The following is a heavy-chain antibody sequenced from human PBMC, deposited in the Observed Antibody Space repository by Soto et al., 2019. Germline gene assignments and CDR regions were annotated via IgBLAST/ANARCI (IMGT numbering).Heavy chain of an antibody. J-gene: IGHJ4*02. CDR2: IYYGAST. CDR1: GGSISSGDYS. V-gene: IGHV4-30-2*01. D-gene: IGHD3-22*01. CDR3: ARVRREYDNSGPVDY. Sequence: QLQLQESGSGLVKPSQTLSLTCAVSGGSISSGDYSWNWSRQPPGKGLGWIGYIYYGASTYYNPSLQSRVTMSVDRSRNQFSLKLNSVTAADTAVYYCARVRREYDNSGPVDYWGQGTLVTVSS.